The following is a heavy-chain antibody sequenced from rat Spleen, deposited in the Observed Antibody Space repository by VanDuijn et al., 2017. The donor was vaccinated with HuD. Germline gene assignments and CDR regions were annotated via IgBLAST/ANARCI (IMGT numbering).Heavy chain of an antibody. CDR3: ARLNGSFDY. CDR1: GFTLSDYY. D-gene: IGHD1-7*01. Sequence: EVQLVESGGGLVQPGRSMKLSCVASGFTLSDYYMAWVRQAPKKGLEWVASISYEGSGTYYGDSAKGRFTISRDNAKSTLYLQMNSLRSEDTATYYCARLNGSFDYWGQGVMVTVSS. J-gene: IGHJ2*01. V-gene: IGHV5-22*01. CDR2: ISYEGSGT.